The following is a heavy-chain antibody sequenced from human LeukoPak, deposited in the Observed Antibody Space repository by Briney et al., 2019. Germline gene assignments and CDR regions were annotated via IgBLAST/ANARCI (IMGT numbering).Heavy chain of an antibody. V-gene: IGHV3-21*01. CDR3: ARDQQYYYYYMDV. CDR2: IGSRTTYI. J-gene: IGHJ6*03. Sequence: GGSLRLSCAASGFTFSSYSMNWDRQAPGRGLEWVSSIGSRTTYIYYADSVKGRFTISRDNAKNSLYLQMNSLRDEDTAVYYCARDQQYYYYYMDVWGKGTTVSVSS. CDR1: GFTFSSYS.